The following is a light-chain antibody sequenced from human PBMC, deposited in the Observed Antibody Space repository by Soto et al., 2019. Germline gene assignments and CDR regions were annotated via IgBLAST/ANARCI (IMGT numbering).Light chain of an antibody. V-gene: IGKV2-24*01. J-gene: IGKJ2*01. Sequence: DIVLTQTPLSSPVTLGQPASISCRSSQSLVHSDGNTYLSWFHQRPGQPPRLLIDKVSNRFSGVPDRVSCSRAGTDLTLKIRRLEAEDVGIYFCMQASQHPPHTVGQGTRLEIK. CDR3: MQASQHPPHT. CDR1: QSLVHSDGNTY. CDR2: KVS.